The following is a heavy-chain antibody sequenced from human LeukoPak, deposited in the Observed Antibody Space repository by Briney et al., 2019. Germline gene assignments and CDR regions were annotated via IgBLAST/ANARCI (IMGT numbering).Heavy chain of an antibody. D-gene: IGHD5-24*01. CDR2: IIPIFGTA. J-gene: IGHJ4*02. Sequence: SVKVSCXASGGTFSSYAISWVRQAPGQGLEWMERIIPIFGTANYAQKFQGRVTITTDESTSTAYMELSSLRSEDTAVYYCARTPPDGYNRYYFDYWGQGTLVTVSS. CDR1: GGTFSSYA. V-gene: IGHV1-69*05. CDR3: ARTPPDGYNRYYFDY.